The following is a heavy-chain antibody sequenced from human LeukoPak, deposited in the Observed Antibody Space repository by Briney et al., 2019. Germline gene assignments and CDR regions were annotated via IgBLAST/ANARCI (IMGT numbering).Heavy chain of an antibody. CDR2: IYYSGST. V-gene: IGHV4-59*01. D-gene: IGHD2-15*01. J-gene: IGHJ4*02. CDR1: GGSISNYY. Sequence: SETLCLTCTVSGGSISNYYWSRIRQPPGKGLEWIGYIYYSGSTNYNPSLKSRVTISVDTSKNQFSLKLSSVTAADTAVYYCARGYCSGGSCYHTPFDYWGQGTLVTVSS. CDR3: ARGYCSGGSCYHTPFDY.